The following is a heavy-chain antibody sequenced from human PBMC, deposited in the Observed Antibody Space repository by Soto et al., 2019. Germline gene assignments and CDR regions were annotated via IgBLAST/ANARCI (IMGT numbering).Heavy chain of an antibody. CDR3: ARGSTTEKADS. CDR2: IHNSGSP. V-gene: IGHV4-30-4*01. Sequence: TPFLTFSFFRASIHNCFFFWGWIPQSPEKGLEWIGHIHNSGSPYNNPSLRSRVTISADTSMNQFSLALTSVTAADTAIYYCARGSTTEKADSWGQGILVTVSS. CDR1: RASIHNCFFF. J-gene: IGHJ4*02.